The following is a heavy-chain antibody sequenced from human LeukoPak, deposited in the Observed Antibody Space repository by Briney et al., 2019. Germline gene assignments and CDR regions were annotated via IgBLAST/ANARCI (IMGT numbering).Heavy chain of an antibody. D-gene: IGHD5-24*01. CDR1: GFTFSSYE. V-gene: IGHV3-30*02. J-gene: IGHJ3*02. Sequence: GGSLRLSCAASGFTFSSYEMNWVRLAPGKGLEWVAFIRYDGSNKYYADSVKGRFTISRDNSKNTLYLQMNSLRVEDTAVYYCAKGHHRDGYDAFDIWGQGTMVTVSS. CDR2: IRYDGSNK. CDR3: AKGHHRDGYDAFDI.